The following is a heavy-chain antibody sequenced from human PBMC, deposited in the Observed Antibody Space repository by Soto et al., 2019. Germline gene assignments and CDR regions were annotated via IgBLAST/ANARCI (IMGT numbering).Heavy chain of an antibody. Sequence: ASVKVSCNASGYTFTSSRISWVRQAPGQGLVWMGWSSVSNGNTNYPQKLQGRVTMTTDTATSTAYMELRSLRSDDTAVYYCARDRPDIVLVPAAINYGMDVWGQGTTVTVSS. J-gene: IGHJ6*02. V-gene: IGHV1-18*04. CDR2: SSVSNGNT. CDR1: GYTFTSSR. D-gene: IGHD2-2*01. CDR3: ARDRPDIVLVPAAINYGMDV.